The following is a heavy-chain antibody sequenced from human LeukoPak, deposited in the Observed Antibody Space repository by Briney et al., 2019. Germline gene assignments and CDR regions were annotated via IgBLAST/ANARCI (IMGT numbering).Heavy chain of an antibody. CDR3: ARERGYNYFDC. Sequence: GGSLRLSCAAPGFTFSSYGMHCVRQAPGKGLEWVAAIWYDGSNKYYADSVKGRFTISRDNSKNTLYLQMNSLRAEDTAVYYCARERGYNYFDCWGQGTLVTVSS. J-gene: IGHJ4*02. V-gene: IGHV3-33*01. CDR1: GFTFSSYG. CDR2: IWYDGSNK. D-gene: IGHD6-13*01.